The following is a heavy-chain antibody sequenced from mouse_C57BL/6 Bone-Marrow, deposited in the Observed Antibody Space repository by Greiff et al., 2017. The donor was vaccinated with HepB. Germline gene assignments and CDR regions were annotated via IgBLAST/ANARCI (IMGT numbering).Heavy chain of an antibody. V-gene: IGHV1-47*01. D-gene: IGHD2-10*01. Sequence: VKVVESGAELVKPGASVKMSCKASGYTFTTYPIEWMKQNHGKSLEWIGNFHPYNDDTKYNEKFKGKATLTVEKSSSTVYLELSRLTSDDSAVYYCAMTYYGNYGYFDVWGTGTTVTVSS. CDR1: GYTFTTYP. CDR3: AMTYYGNYGYFDV. J-gene: IGHJ1*03. CDR2: FHPYNDDT.